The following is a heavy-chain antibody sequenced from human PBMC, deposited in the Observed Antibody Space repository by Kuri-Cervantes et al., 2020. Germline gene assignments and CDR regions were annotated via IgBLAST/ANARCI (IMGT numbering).Heavy chain of an antibody. Sequence: ESLKISCAVYGGSFSGYYWSWIRQPPGKGLEWIGEINHSGSTNYNPSLKSRVTISVDTSKNQFSLKLSSVTAADTAVYYCAGPRRSSGSAFDIWGQGTMVTVSS. V-gene: IGHV4-34*01. CDR2: INHSGST. D-gene: IGHD3-22*01. J-gene: IGHJ3*02. CDR1: GGSFSGYY. CDR3: AGPRRSSGSAFDI.